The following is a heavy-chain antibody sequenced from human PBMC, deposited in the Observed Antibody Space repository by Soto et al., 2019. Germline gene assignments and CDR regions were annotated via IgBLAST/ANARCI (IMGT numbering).Heavy chain of an antibody. CDR2: IYYSGST. J-gene: IGHJ3*02. Sequence: PSETLSVTCTVSGGSISSYYWSWIRQPPGKGLEWIGYIYYSGSTNYNPSLKSRVTISVDTSKNQFSLKLSSVTAADTAVYYCARQQWLVLNAFDIWGQGTMVTVSS. CDR3: ARQQWLVLNAFDI. CDR1: GGSISSYY. V-gene: IGHV4-59*01. D-gene: IGHD6-19*01.